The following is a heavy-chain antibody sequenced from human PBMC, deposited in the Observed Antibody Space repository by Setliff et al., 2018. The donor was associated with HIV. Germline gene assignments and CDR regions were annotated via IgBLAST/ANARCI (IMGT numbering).Heavy chain of an antibody. CDR3: ARSPGMFDY. J-gene: IGHJ4*02. Sequence: PGGSLRLSCAASGFAFSGHQMSWVRQAPGKGLQWVSAMSGSGANAYYADSVKGRFTVSRDNSKNTVYLQMTSLRAEDTAVYYCARSPGMFDYWGQGTPVTVSS. D-gene: IGHD1-1*01. CDR1: GFAFSGHQ. V-gene: IGHV3-23*01. CDR2: MSGSGANA.